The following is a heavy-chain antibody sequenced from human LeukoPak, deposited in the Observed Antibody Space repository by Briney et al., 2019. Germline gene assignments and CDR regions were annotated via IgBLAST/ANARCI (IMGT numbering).Heavy chain of an antibody. D-gene: IGHD6-6*01. Sequence: GASVKVSCKASGYTSTSYAMHWVRQAPGQRLEWMGWINAGNGNTKYSQKFQGRVTITRDTSASTAYMELSSLRSDDTAVYYCARDRGQLVRALYGMDVWGQGTTVTVSS. CDR3: ARDRGQLVRALYGMDV. J-gene: IGHJ6*02. CDR2: INAGNGNT. V-gene: IGHV1-3*01. CDR1: GYTSTSYA.